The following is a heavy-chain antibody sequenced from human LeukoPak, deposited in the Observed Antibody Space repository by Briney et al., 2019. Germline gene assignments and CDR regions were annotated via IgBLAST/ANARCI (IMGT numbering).Heavy chain of an antibody. Sequence: GGSLRLSCAASGCSFSTSCMSWIRQTPGKGLEWISYIRDSSTTIYYADSVKGRFTISRDNAKNSLYLQMNDLRAEATGVYFCARDARSCCGTDACYGPYFDYWGQGSLVTVSS. CDR2: IRDSSTTI. V-gene: IGHV3-48*01. CDR3: ARDARSCCGTDACYGPYFDY. D-gene: IGHD2-2*01. J-gene: IGHJ4*02. CDR1: GCSFSTSC.